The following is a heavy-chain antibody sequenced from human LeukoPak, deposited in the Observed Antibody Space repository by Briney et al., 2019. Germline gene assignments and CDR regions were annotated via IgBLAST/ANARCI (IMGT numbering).Heavy chain of an antibody. CDR2: IVVGSGNT. CDR3: ARDHCSSTSCYDHDAFDI. Sequence: ASVKVSCKASGFTFTSSAVQWVRQARGQRLEWIGWIVVGSGNTNYAQKFQERVTITRDMSTSTAYMELSSLRSEDTAVYYCARDHCSSTSCYDHDAFDIWGQGTMVTVSS. J-gene: IGHJ3*02. V-gene: IGHV1-58*01. CDR1: GFTFTSSA. D-gene: IGHD2-2*01.